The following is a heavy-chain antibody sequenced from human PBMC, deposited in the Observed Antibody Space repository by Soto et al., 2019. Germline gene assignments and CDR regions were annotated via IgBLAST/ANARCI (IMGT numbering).Heavy chain of an antibody. D-gene: IGHD3-3*01. CDR2: IIPIFGTA. J-gene: IGHJ6*02. CDR3: AGYYDFWSGTPLNRYYYGMDV. V-gene: IGHV1-69*13. CDR1: GGTFSSYA. Sequence: GASVKVSCKASGGTFSSYAISWVRQAPGQGLEWMGGIIPIFGTANYAQRFQGRVTITADESTSTAYMELSSLRSEGTAVYYCAGYYDFWSGTPLNRYYYGMDVWGQGTTVTVSS.